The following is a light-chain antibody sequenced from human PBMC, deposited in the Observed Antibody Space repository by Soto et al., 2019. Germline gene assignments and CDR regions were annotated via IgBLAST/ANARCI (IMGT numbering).Light chain of an antibody. Sequence: QSVLTQPASVSGSPGQSITISCTGTSSDVGGYNYVPWYQQHPGKAPKLMISEVSNRPSGVSNRFSGSKSGNTASLTISGLQAEDEADYYCSSYTSSSTLVFGGGTQLTVL. CDR2: EVS. J-gene: IGLJ2*01. CDR3: SSYTSSSTLV. V-gene: IGLV2-14*01. CDR1: SSDVGGYNY.